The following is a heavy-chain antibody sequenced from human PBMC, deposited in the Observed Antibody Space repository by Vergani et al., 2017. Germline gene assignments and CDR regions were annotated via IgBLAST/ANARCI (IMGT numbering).Heavy chain of an antibody. J-gene: IGHJ6*02. Sequence: QVQLHESGPGLVKPSETLSLICSVSGGSVDSRKHYWGWIRQPPGKGLEWIGTVSYSGATYYTPSLKNRVKVSLNTSENQFSLQMSSVTAADTAVYYCARFLTGTTIYYYYGMDVWGQGTTVTVSS. D-gene: IGHD1-20*01. CDR2: VSYSGAT. CDR3: ARFLTGTTIYYYYGMDV. CDR1: GGSVDSRKHY. V-gene: IGHV4-39*01.